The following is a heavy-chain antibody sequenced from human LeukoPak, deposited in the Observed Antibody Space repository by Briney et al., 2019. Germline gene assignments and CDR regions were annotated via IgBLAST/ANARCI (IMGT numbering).Heavy chain of an antibody. J-gene: IGHJ4*02. V-gene: IGHV1-18*04. D-gene: IGHD2-2*01. CDR3: ARLYCSMLSRYISGLCDG. CDR2: ISAYNGST. CDR1: GYTFISYG. Sequence: ASVKVSCKASGYTFISYGISCVRQAPGQRLEWMEWISAYNGSTSYAQKLEGIVTMTTDTSTSTANLQLRSLSSGDTAVYYCARLYCSMLSRYISGLCDGWRQGTLVTV.